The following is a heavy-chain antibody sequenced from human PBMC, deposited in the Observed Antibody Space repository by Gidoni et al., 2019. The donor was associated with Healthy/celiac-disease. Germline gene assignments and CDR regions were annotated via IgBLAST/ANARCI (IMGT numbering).Heavy chain of an antibody. J-gene: IGHJ6*02. D-gene: IGHD3-3*01. CDR1: RYTFTSYT. Sequence: QVQLVQSGAEVKKPGASVKVSCQASRYTFTSYTIHWVRQPPRHGREWMGIINRSGGRKSYAQKFQGRVTKTRDTSTSTVYMEMSSMRSEDTAVYYCARDGQYYDFWSGYYPTGGLHYYYGMDVWGQGTTVTVSS. CDR2: INRSGGRK. V-gene: IGHV1-46*03. CDR3: ARDGQYYDFWSGYYPTGGLHYYYGMDV.